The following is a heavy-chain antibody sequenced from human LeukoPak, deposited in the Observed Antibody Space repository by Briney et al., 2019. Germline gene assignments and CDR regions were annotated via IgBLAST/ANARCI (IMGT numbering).Heavy chain of an antibody. V-gene: IGHV3-53*04. CDR3: ARGGSSSGSLDH. CDR1: GFTVSSNY. D-gene: IGHD3-10*01. Sequence: GGSLRLSCAASGFTVSSNYMRGVRQAPGEGGEGVSVIYSGGSTYYADSVKGRVTISIHNSKNSLYLQMNSLSAEDTAVYYCARGGSSSGSLDHWGQGTLLTVSS. CDR2: IYSGGST. J-gene: IGHJ4*02.